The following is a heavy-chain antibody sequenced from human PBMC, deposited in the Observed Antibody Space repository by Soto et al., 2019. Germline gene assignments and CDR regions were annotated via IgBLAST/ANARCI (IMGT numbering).Heavy chain of an antibody. V-gene: IGHV4-31*03. D-gene: IGHD2-15*01. CDR1: GGSISSGGYY. CDR3: ARGCSGGSCYSGFDY. J-gene: IGHJ4*02. CDR2: IYYSGST. Sequence: QVQLQESGPGLVKPSQTLSLTCTVSGGSISSGGYYWSWIRQHPGKGLEWIGYIYYSGSTYYNPSLKSRGTIPADTSKNQYSLKLSSVTAADTAVYYCARGCSGGSCYSGFDYWGQGTLVTVSS.